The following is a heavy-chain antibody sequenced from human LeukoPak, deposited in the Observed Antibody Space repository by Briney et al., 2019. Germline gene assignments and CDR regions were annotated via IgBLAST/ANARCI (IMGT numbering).Heavy chain of an antibody. V-gene: IGHV3-23*01. J-gene: IGHJ4*02. Sequence: GGSLRLSCAASGFTFCIYAMSCVRQAPGEGREWGSAISGSGGSTFYADSVKGRFTISRDNSKNTVYLQSNSLRTGDRAVYYCAKVVRYYYDSSGYYPSPFDYWGQGTLVTVSS. D-gene: IGHD3-22*01. CDR2: ISGSGGST. CDR3: AKVVRYYYDSSGYYPSPFDY. CDR1: GFTFCIYA.